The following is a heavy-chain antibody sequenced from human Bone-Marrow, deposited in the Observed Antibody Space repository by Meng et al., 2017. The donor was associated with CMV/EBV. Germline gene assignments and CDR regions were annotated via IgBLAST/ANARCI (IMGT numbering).Heavy chain of an antibody. J-gene: IGHJ4*02. CDR2: ISAYNGNT. Sequence: ASVKVSCKASGYTFTSYGISWVRQAPGQGLEWMGWISAYNGNTNYAQKLQGRVTMTTDTSTSTAYMELSSLRSEDTAVYYCATDYVDDSGYLGVYWGQGTRVTVSS. CDR1: GYTFTSYG. CDR3: ATDYVDDSGYLGVY. V-gene: IGHV1-18*01. D-gene: IGHD3-22*01.